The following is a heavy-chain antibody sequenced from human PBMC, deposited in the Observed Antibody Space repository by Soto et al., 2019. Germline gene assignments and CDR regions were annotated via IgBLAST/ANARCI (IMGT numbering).Heavy chain of an antibody. V-gene: IGHV4-34*01. CDR2: ISHSGDT. CDR3: ARRGTGRYLPRQLLPYES. D-gene: IGHD6-19*01. CDR1: NGSLSGYY. Sequence: QVQLQQWGAGLLKPSETLSLTCGVYNGSLSGYYWSWIRQTPGKGLEWIGHISHSGDTNYNASLKSRLTISIDTSKNQFSLKLSSVTVADTAVYYCARRGTGRYLPRQLLPYESWGQGTRVTVSS. J-gene: IGHJ5*02.